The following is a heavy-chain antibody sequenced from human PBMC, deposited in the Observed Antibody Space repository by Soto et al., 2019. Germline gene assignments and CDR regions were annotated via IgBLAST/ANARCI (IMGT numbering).Heavy chain of an antibody. D-gene: IGHD2-15*01. CDR3: ARGGSQGWFDP. CDR1: GGSISSGGYS. V-gene: IGHV4-30-2*01. Sequence: SETLSLTCAFSGGSISSGGYSLSWIRQPPGKGLEWIGYIYHSGSTYYNPSLKSRVTISVDRSKNQFSLKLSSVTAADTAVYYCARGGSQGWFDPWGQGTLVTVSS. CDR2: IYHSGST. J-gene: IGHJ5*02.